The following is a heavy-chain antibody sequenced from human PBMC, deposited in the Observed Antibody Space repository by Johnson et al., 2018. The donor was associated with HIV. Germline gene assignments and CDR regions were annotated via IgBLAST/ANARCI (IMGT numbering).Heavy chain of an antibody. CDR2: KSYDGSNK. V-gene: IGHV3-30*04. D-gene: IGHD1-20*01. CDR1: GFTFSSYA. CDR3: ARDNWNEDI. Sequence: QVQLVESGGGVVQPGRSLRLSCAASGFTFSSYAMHWVRQAPGKGLEWVAVKSYDGSNKYYADSVKGRFTISRDNSKNTLYLQMNSLRAEDTAVYYCARDNWNEDIWGQGTMVTVSS. J-gene: IGHJ3*02.